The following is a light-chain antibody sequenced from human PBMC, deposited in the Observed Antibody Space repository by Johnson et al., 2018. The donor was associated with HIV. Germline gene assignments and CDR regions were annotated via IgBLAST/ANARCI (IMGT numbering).Light chain of an antibody. V-gene: IGLV1-51*01. Sequence: QSVLTQPPSVSAAPGQKVTISCSGSSSNIGNNYVSWYQQLPGRAPKLLIYDNNKRPSGIPDRFSGSKSGTSATLGITGLQTGDEADYYCGTWDTSLGAQYVFGSGTKVTVI. J-gene: IGLJ1*01. CDR2: DNN. CDR1: SSNIGNNY. CDR3: GTWDTSLGAQYV.